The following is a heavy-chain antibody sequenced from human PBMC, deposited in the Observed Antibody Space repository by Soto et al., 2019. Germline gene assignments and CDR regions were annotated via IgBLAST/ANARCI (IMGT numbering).Heavy chain of an antibody. CDR2: IYYSGST. CDR1: GGSISSGGYY. J-gene: IGHJ4*02. Sequence: SETLSLTCTVSGGSISSGGYYWSWIRQHPGKGLEWIGYIYYSGSTYYNPSLKSRVTISVDTSKNQFSLKLSSVTAADAAVYSCASAEGGLGEVAFDYWGQGTLVTVSS. D-gene: IGHD3-16*01. CDR3: ASAEGGLGEVAFDY. V-gene: IGHV4-31*03.